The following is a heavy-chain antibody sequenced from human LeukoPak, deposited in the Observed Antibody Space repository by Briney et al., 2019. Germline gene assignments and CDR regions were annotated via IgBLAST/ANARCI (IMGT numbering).Heavy chain of an antibody. CDR2: IYHSGST. Sequence: PSGTLSLTCAVSGGSITSGNWWSWVRQPPGKGLEWIGEIYHSGSTNYNPSLKSRVTISVDKSKNQFSLILSSVTAADTAVYYCARHAEYSTPFDYWGQGTLVTVSS. CDR1: GGSITSGNW. J-gene: IGHJ4*02. D-gene: IGHD6-13*01. V-gene: IGHV4-4*02. CDR3: ARHAEYSTPFDY.